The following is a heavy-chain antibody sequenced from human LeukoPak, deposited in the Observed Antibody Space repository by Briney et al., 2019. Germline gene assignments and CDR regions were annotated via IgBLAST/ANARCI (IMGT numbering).Heavy chain of an antibody. J-gene: IGHJ4*02. V-gene: IGHV3-21*01. D-gene: IGHD2-2*01. CDR2: ISSSSSYI. CDR1: GFTFSSYS. Sequence: GGSLRLSCAASGFTFSSYSMNWVRQAPGKGLEWVSSISSSSSYIYYADSVKARFIISRDNSKSTVYLQMNSLRAEDTAVYYCARDFGEDCSSTSCRSFDYWGQGTLVTVSS. CDR3: ARDFGEDCSSTSCRSFDY.